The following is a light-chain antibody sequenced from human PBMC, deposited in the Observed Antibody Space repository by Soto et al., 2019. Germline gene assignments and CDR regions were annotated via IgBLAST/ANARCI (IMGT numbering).Light chain of an antibody. Sequence: QSALTQPASVSGSPGQSITISCTGASSDVGSYNLVSWYQQHPGKAPKLIIYEGNKRPSGISNRFSGSKSGNTASLTISGLQAEDEADYYCCSYAGGPRPVLFGGGTKLNVL. CDR2: EGN. V-gene: IGLV2-23*01. J-gene: IGLJ2*01. CDR3: CSYAGGPRPVL. CDR1: SSDVGSYNL.